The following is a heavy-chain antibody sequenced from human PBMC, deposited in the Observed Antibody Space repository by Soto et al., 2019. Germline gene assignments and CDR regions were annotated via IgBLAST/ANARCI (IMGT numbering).Heavy chain of an antibody. J-gene: IGHJ4*02. CDR2: IYDAGTT. CDR3: ARRGSGHTFDY. Sequence: QVQLQESGPGLVKPSETLSLTCAVSGASVSRIGFYWGWIRQPPGQGLEWIGSIYDAGTTFYNPSRKSRVTLSADTSKNHFSLRLTSGTVADTAVYYCARRGSGHTFDYWGQGTLVTVSS. V-gene: IGHV4-39*01. CDR1: GASVSRIGFY. D-gene: IGHD3-10*01.